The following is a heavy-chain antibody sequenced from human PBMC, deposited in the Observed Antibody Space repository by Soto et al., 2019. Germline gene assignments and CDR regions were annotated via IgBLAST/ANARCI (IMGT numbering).Heavy chain of an antibody. CDR1: GFSLSTSGVG. CDR3: AHTGSMTTVTKGAFDI. D-gene: IGHD4-17*01. CDR2: IYWDDDK. V-gene: IGHV2-5*02. J-gene: IGHJ3*02. Sequence: QITLKESGPTLVKPTQTLTLTCTFSGFSLSTSGVGVGWIRQPPGQALQWLALIYWDDDKRYSPSLRSTLTITKDTPKNQVVLTMTNMDPVDTATYYCAHTGSMTTVTKGAFDIWGQGTMVTVSS.